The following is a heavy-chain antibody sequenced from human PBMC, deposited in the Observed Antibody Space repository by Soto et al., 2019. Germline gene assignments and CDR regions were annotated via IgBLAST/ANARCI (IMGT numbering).Heavy chain of an antibody. CDR3: ARAAMGGSSWPFDY. D-gene: IGHD6-13*01. CDR2: IYHSGST. J-gene: IGHJ4*02. CDR1: GGSISSSNW. Sequence: QVQLQESGPGLVKPSGTLSLTCAVSGGSISSSNWWSWVRQPPGKGLEWIGEIYHSGSTNYNPSLKGRVPISVDKSKNQFSLKLSSVTAAETAVYYCARAAMGGSSWPFDYWGQGTLVTVSS. V-gene: IGHV4-4*02.